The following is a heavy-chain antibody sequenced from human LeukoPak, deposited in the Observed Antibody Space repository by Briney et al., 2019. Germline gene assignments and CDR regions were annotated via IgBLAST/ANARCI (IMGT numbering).Heavy chain of an antibody. CDR3: ARVIHTMIVVDDAFDI. Sequence: PSETLSLTCTVSGGSISSGDYYWRWIRQPPGKGLEWIGYIYYSGSTYYNPSLKSRVTISVDTSKNQFSLKLSSVTAADTAVYYCARVIHTMIVVDDAFDIWGQGTMVTVSS. J-gene: IGHJ3*02. CDR1: GGSISSGDYY. V-gene: IGHV4-30-4*01. D-gene: IGHD3-22*01. CDR2: IYYSGST.